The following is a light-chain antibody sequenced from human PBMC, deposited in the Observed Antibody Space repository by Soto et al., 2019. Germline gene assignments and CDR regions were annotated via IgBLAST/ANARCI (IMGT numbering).Light chain of an antibody. J-gene: IGLJ3*02. CDR1: SSNIGRNT. Sequence: QSVLTQPPSVSGTPGQRVTISCPGSSSNIGRNTVNWYQQLPGTAPKLLIYTNNQRPSGVPDRFSGSKSGTSASLAISGLQSEDEADYYCAAWDDSLNGWVFGGGTKLTVL. CDR3: AAWDDSLNGWV. CDR2: TNN. V-gene: IGLV1-44*01.